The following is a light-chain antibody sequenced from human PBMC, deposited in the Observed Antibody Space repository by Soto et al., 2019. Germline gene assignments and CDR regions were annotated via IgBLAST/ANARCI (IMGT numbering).Light chain of an antibody. V-gene: IGKV1-39*01. CDR3: QQSYSTPYS. CDR1: QSISTS. J-gene: IGKJ2*01. CDR2: STS. Sequence: DIPMTQSPSSLSASVGDRVTITCRASQSISTSLNWYQQKPGKAPNLLIYSTSSLQSGVPSRFSGSGSGTDFTLTISSLQPEDFATYYCQQSYSTPYSFGQGTKLEIK.